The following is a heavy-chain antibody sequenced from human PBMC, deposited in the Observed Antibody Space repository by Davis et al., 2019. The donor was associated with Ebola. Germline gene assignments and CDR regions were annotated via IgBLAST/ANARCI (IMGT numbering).Heavy chain of an antibody. J-gene: IGHJ6*02. CDR1: GFTFSSYW. D-gene: IGHD3-3*01. CDR3: ARDAFFTSVFYYGMDV. CDR2: IKQDGSEK. V-gene: IGHV3-7*01. Sequence: GESLKISCAASGFTFSSYWMSWVRQAPGKGLEWVANIKQDGSEKYYVDSVKGRFTISRDNAKNSLYLQMNSLRAEDTAVYYCARDAFFTSVFYYGMDVWGQGTTVTVSS.